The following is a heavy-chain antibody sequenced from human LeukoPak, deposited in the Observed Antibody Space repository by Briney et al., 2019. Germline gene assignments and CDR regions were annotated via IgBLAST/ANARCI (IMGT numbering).Heavy chain of an antibody. D-gene: IGHD3-3*01. CDR1: GFTFSSYA. J-gene: IGHJ4*02. CDR2: ISYDGNNK. Sequence: SGGSLRLSCAASGFTFSSYAMHWVRQAPGKGLEWVAVISYDGNNKYYADSVKGRFTISRDNSKNTLYLQMNSLRPEDTAVYYCARAGTYYAFWGGSDYWGQGTLVTVSS. CDR3: ARAGTYYAFWGGSDY. V-gene: IGHV3-30-3*01.